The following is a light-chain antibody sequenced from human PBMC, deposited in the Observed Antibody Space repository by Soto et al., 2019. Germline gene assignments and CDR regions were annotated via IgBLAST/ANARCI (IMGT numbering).Light chain of an antibody. CDR1: QSISSW. CDR2: DAS. CDR3: QQYNSYLYT. V-gene: IGKV1-5*01. J-gene: IGKJ2*01. Sequence: DIRMTQSPSTLSASVGDRVTITCRASQSISSWLVWYQQKPGKAPKLLIYDASSLESGVPSRFSGSGSGTEFTLTISSLQPDDFATYYCQQYNSYLYTFGQGTKLEIK.